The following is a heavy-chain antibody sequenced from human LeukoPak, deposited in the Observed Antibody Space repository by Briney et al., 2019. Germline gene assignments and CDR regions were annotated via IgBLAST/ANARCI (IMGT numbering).Heavy chain of an antibody. CDR3: ASMMGVFDY. V-gene: IGHV4-39*01. CDR2: IYYSGST. CDR1: GGSISSSSYY. Sequence: PSETLSLTCTVSGGSISSSSYYWGWIRQPPGKGLEWIGSIYYSGSTYYNPSLKSRVTISVDTSKNQFSLKLSSVTAANTAVYYCASMMGVFDYWGQGTLVTVSS. D-gene: IGHD1-26*01. J-gene: IGHJ4*02.